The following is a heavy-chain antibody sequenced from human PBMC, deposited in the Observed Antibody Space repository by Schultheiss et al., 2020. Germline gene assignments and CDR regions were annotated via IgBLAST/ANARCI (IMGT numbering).Heavy chain of an antibody. CDR1: GDSVSSKSAA. Sequence: SQTLSLTCAISGDSVSSKSAAWDWIRQSPSRGLEWLGRTFYRSKWYYDYAVSVKSRITINPDTSKNQFSLHLNSVTPEDTAVYYCARGRTNKKHGDSSSWYIYWGQGTLVTVSS. V-gene: IGHV6-1*01. CDR2: TFYRSKWYY. CDR3: ARGRTNKKHGDSSSWYIY. D-gene: IGHD6-13*01. J-gene: IGHJ4*02.